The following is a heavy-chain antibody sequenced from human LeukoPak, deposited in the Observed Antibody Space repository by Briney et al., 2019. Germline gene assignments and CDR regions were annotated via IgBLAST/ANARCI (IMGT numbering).Heavy chain of an antibody. Sequence: SETLSLTCAVYGGSFSGYYWSWIRQPPGKGLEWIGEINHSGSTNYNPSLKSRVTISVDTSKNQFSLKLSSVTAADTAVYYCARLADNDYGDYWGQGTLVTVSS. V-gene: IGHV4-34*01. CDR1: GGSFSGYY. D-gene: IGHD2-15*01. J-gene: IGHJ4*02. CDR2: INHSGST. CDR3: ARLADNDYGDY.